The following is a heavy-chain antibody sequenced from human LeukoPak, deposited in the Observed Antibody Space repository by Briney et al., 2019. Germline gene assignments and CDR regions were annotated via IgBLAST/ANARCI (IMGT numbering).Heavy chain of an antibody. CDR3: GRGFVLVPAAIPDY. CDR2: INSDGSST. V-gene: IGHV3-74*03. D-gene: IGHD2-2*01. J-gene: IGHJ4*02. Sequence: GGSLRLSCAASGFTFSSYSMNWLRQAPGKGLVWVSRINSDGSSTTYADSVKGRFTISRDNAKNTLYLQMNSLRAEDTAVYYCGRGFVLVPAAIPDYWGQGTLVTVSS. CDR1: GFTFSSYS.